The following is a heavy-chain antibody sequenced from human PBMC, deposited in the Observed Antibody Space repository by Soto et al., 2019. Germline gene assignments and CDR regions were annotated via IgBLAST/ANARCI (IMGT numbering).Heavy chain of an antibody. CDR2: IIPILGIA. CDR1: GGTFSSYT. D-gene: IGHD3-3*01. Sequence: QVQLVQSGAEVKKPGSSVKVSCKASGGTFSSYTISWVRQAPGQGLEWMGRIIPILGIANYAQKFQGRVTITADKSTSTAYMELSSLRSEDTAVYYCVRDRHYDFWSGYYSYYFDYWGQGTLVTVSS. V-gene: IGHV1-69*08. J-gene: IGHJ4*02. CDR3: VRDRHYDFWSGYYSYYFDY.